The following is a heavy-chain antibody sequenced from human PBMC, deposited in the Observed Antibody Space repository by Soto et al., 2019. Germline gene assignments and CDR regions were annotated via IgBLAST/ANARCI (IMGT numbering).Heavy chain of an antibody. D-gene: IGHD2-8*01. CDR3: ARDQVYALYYYYYGMDV. J-gene: IGHJ6*02. V-gene: IGHV3-7*03. CDR1: GFTFSSYW. CDR2: IKQDGSEK. Sequence: GGSLRLSCAASGFTFSSYWMSWVRQAPGKGLEWVANIKQDGSEKYYVDSVKGRFTISRDNAKNSLYLQMNSLRAEDTAVYYCARDQVYALYYYYYGMDVWGQGTTVTVYS.